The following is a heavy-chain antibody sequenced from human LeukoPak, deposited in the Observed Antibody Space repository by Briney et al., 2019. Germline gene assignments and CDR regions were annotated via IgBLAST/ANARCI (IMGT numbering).Heavy chain of an antibody. CDR1: GGSISSSSYY. CDR2: IYYSGST. D-gene: IGHD2-15*01. CDR3: ARHGNNCSGGSCYPYYFDY. V-gene: IGHV4-39*01. Sequence: SETLSLTCTVSGGSISSSSYYWGWIRQPPGKGLEWIGSIYYSGSTYYNPSLKSRVTISVDTSKKQFSLKLSSVTAADTAVYYCARHGNNCSGGSCYPYYFDYWGQGTLVTVSS. J-gene: IGHJ4*02.